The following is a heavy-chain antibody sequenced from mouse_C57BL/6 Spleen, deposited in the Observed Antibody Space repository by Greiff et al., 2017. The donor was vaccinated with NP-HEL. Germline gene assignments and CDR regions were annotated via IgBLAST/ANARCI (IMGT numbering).Heavy chain of an antibody. D-gene: IGHD1-1*01. CDR3: AIITTVVANYAMDY. V-gene: IGHV5-17*01. Sequence: EVNVVESGGGLVKPGGSLKLSCAASGFTFSDYGMHWVRQAPEKGLEWVAYISSGSSTIYYADTVKGRFTISRDNAKNTLFLQMTSLRSEDTAMYYCAIITTVVANYAMDYWGQGTSVTVSS. CDR1: GFTFSDYG. CDR2: ISSGSSTI. J-gene: IGHJ4*01.